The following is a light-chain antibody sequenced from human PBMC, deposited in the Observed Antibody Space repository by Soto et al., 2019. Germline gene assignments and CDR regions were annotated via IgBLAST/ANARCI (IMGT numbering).Light chain of an antibody. Sequence: EIVLTQSPGTLSLSPGERATLSCRASQSVSSSYLAWYQQTPGQAPRLLVYDTSYRATGVPDRFSGSGSGTDFTLTISRLEPEDSAVYYCQQYGNSFVGFGQGTKVDIK. CDR2: DTS. CDR3: QQYGNSFVG. CDR1: QSVSSSY. J-gene: IGKJ1*01. V-gene: IGKV3-20*01.